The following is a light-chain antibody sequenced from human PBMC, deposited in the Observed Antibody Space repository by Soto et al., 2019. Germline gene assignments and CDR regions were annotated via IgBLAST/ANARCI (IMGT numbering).Light chain of an antibody. CDR1: QSVSSN. V-gene: IGKV3-15*01. J-gene: IGKJ1*01. CDR2: DAS. CDR3: QQYNDWPET. Sequence: EIVLTQSPGTLSLSPGERATLSCRASQSVSSNLAWYQQRVGQAPKLLIYDASTRATGIPARFSGSGSGTEFTLTISSLQSEDFAVYYCQQYNDWPETFGQGTKVEIK.